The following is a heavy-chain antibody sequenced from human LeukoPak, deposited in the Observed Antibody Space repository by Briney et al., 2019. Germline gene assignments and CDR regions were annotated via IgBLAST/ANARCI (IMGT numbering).Heavy chain of an antibody. Sequence: PSETLSLTCTVSGGSISSYYWSWIRQPPGKGLEWIGYTYYSGSTNYNPSLKSRVTISVDTSKNQFSLKLSSVTAADTAVYYCARARAYSSSWNYYFDYWGQGTLVTVSS. CDR2: TYYSGST. D-gene: IGHD6-13*01. V-gene: IGHV4-59*01. CDR3: ARARAYSSSWNYYFDY. J-gene: IGHJ4*02. CDR1: GGSISSYY.